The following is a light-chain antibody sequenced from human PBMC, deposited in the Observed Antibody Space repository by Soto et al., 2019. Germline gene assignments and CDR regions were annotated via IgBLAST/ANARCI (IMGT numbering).Light chain of an antibody. CDR2: GAS. CDR3: QQYGSSGT. CDR1: QTVSNTL. V-gene: IGKV3-20*01. J-gene: IGKJ1*01. Sequence: VLTQSPGTLSLSPGERATLSCRASQTVSNTLLSWYQQRPGQAPRLLIYGASNRATGIPDRFSGSGSGTDFTLTISRLEPEDFAVYYCQQYGSSGTFRQGTKVDIK.